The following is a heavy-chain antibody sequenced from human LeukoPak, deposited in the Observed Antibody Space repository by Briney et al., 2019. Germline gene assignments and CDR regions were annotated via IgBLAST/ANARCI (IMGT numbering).Heavy chain of an antibody. CDR3: ARAAYRGVTQFDP. D-gene: IGHD3-10*01. CDR1: VGSISIYF. Sequence: SETLSLTCTVSVGSISIYFWSCIRQPPGKGREGSGDISYNWRTNYNPSLKRRVIISVDTSKSQFSLNLSSVTAADTAVYYCARAAYRGVTQFDPWGQGTPVTVSS. J-gene: IGHJ5*02. CDR2: ISYNWRT. V-gene: IGHV4-59*01.